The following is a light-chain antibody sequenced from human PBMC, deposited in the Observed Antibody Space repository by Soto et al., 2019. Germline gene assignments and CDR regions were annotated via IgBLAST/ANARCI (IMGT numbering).Light chain of an antibody. CDR1: SSGVSGYNY. V-gene: IGLV2-8*01. CDR2: EVS. J-gene: IGLJ2*01. Sequence: QSALTQPPSASGSPGQSVTISCTGTSSGVSGYNYVSWYQQHPGKAPKLMIYEVSKRPSGVPDRFSGSKSGNTASLTVSGLQAEDEADYYCSSYAGSNNLVFGGGPKLTVL. CDR3: SSYAGSNNLV.